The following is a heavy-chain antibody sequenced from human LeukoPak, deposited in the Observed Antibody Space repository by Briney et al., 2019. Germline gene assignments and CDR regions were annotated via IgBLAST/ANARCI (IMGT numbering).Heavy chain of an antibody. CDR2: IYTSGST. CDR1: GGSISSGSYY. J-gene: IGHJ4*01. Sequence: SQTLSLTCTVSGGSISSGSYYWGWIRQPAGKGLEWIGRIYTSGSTNYNPSLKSRVTISVDTSKNQFSLKLSSVTAADTAVYYCARVQYCGGDCYSGNFDYWGQGTLVTVSS. D-gene: IGHD2-21*02. V-gene: IGHV4-61*02. CDR3: ARVQYCGGDCYSGNFDY.